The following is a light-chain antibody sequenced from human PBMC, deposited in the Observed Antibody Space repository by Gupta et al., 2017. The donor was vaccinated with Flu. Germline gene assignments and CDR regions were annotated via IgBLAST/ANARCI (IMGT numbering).Light chain of an antibody. Sequence: SVLTQPPSASGPPGQRGTISCSGSSSNIGSNYVYWYQQLPGTAPKLLIYRNNQRPSGVPDRFSGSKSGTSASLAISGLRSEDEADYYCAAWDDSLSGPHYVFGTGTKVTVL. V-gene: IGLV1-47*01. J-gene: IGLJ1*01. CDR3: AAWDDSLSGPHYV. CDR2: RNN. CDR1: SSNIGSNY.